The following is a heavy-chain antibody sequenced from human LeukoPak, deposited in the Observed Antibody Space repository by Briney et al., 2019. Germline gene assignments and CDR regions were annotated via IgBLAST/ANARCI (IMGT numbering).Heavy chain of an antibody. J-gene: IGHJ6*02. Sequence: PGGSPRLSCAASGFTFSSYSMNWVRQAPGKGLEWVSYISSSSSTIYYADSVKGRFTISRDNAKNSLYLQMNSLRAEDTAVYYCARDSPDIVVVPAAPLAYYYYGMDVWGQGTTVTASS. V-gene: IGHV3-48*01. CDR3: ARDSPDIVVVPAAPLAYYYYGMDV. CDR2: ISSSSSTI. CDR1: GFTFSSYS. D-gene: IGHD2-2*01.